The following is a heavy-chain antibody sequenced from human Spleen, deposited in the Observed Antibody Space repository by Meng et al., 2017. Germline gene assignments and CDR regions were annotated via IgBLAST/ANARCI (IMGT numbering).Heavy chain of an antibody. Sequence: ASVKVSCKASGYTFPDYWLHWVRRAPGQGLEWMGRINPKSGDTHYAQRFQGRVTMTGDTSISTAYMELSGLRSDDTAMYYCARDEDISAAGKLFGDYWGQGILVPVSS. J-gene: IGHJ4*02. V-gene: IGHV1-2*06. CDR1: GYTFPDYW. D-gene: IGHD6-13*01. CDR2: INPKSGDT. CDR3: ARDEDISAAGKLFGDY.